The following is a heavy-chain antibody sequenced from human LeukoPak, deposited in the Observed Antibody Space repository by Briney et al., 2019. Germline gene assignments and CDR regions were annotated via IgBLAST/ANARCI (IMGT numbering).Heavy chain of an antibody. Sequence: SETLSLTCTVSGGSISSYYWSWIRQPPGKGLEWIGYIYYSGSTNYNPSLKSRVTISVDTSKNQFSLKLSSVTAADTAVYYCARVPIAYDILTGYPPGYMDVWGKGTTVTISS. CDR3: ARVPIAYDILTGYPPGYMDV. CDR1: GGSISSYY. V-gene: IGHV4-59*01. CDR2: IYYSGST. J-gene: IGHJ6*03. D-gene: IGHD3-9*01.